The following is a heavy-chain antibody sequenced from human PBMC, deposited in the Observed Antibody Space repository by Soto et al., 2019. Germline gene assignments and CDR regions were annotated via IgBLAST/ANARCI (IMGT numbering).Heavy chain of an antibody. CDR3: ATVGYDYAIAFDY. D-gene: IGHD3-16*01. V-gene: IGHV1-18*01. Sequence: ASVKVSCKTSGFAFTSYGVHWVRQAPGQGLEWMGWISAYNGNTNYAQKFQGRVTMTTDTSTSTAYMELRSLRSDDTAVYYCATVGYDYAIAFDYWGQGTLVTVSS. J-gene: IGHJ4*02. CDR2: ISAYNGNT. CDR1: GFAFTSYG.